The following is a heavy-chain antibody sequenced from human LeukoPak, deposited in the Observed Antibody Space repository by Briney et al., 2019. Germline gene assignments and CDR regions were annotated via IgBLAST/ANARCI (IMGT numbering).Heavy chain of an antibody. CDR2: ISYDGSNK. CDR3: ARWQISSRAVVDDY. D-gene: IGHD6-19*01. J-gene: IGHJ4*02. V-gene: IGHV3-30-3*01. CDR1: GFTLSNYA. Sequence: GGSLRLSCAASGFTLSNYAVTWVRQAPGKGLEWVAVISYDGSNKYYADSVKGRFTISRDNSKNTLYLQMNSLRAEDTAVYYCARWQISSRAVVDDYWGQGTLVTASS.